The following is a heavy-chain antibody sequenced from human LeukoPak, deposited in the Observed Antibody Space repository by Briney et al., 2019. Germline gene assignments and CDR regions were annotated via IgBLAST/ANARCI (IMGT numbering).Heavy chain of an antibody. CDR2: ISYDGSNK. CDR1: GFTFSSSG. Sequence: GGSLRLSCTASGFTFSSSGMHWVHQTPGKGLQWVAAISYDGSNKYYADSVQGRFTISRDNSKNTLYLQMNSLRAEDTAVYYCAKQWSGVATMFDYWGQGTLVTVSS. CDR3: AKQWSGVATMFDY. V-gene: IGHV3-30*18. J-gene: IGHJ4*02. D-gene: IGHD5-12*01.